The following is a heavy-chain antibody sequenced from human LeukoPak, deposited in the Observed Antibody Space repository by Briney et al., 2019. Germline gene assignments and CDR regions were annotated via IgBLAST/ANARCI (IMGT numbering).Heavy chain of an antibody. D-gene: IGHD2-2*01. V-gene: IGHV3-48*03. CDR2: ISSSGSTK. Sequence: PGGSLRLSCAASKFIFSSYEMNWVRQAPGKGLEWVSYISSSGSTKYYADSVKGRFTISRDNAKNSLYLQMNSLRAEDTAVHYCARDVYCSSATCPFDYWGQGTLVTVSS. J-gene: IGHJ4*02. CDR1: KFIFSSYE. CDR3: ARDVYCSSATCPFDY.